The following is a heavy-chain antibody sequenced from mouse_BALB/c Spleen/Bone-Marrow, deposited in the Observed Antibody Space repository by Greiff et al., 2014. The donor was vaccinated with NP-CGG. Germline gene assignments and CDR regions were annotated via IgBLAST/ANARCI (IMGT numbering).Heavy chain of an antibody. V-gene: IGHV14-3*02. CDR1: GFNVKDTY. CDR2: IDPANGNT. D-gene: IGHD1-2*01. J-gene: IGHJ2*01. Sequence: EVKLEESGAELVKPGASVKLSCTASGFNVKDTYMHWVKQRPEQGLEWIGRIDPANGNTKYDPKFQGKATITADTASNTAYLQLSSLTSEDTAVYYCARYRLGTYFDYWGQGTTHTVSS. CDR3: ARYRLGTYFDY.